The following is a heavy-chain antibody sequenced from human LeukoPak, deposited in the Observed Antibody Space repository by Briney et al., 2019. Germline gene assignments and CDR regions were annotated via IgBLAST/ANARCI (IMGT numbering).Heavy chain of an antibody. CDR2: ISGSGGST. D-gene: IGHD1-26*01. J-gene: IGHJ3*02. V-gene: IGHV3-23*01. Sequence: GGSLRLSCAASGFTFSSYAMSWIRRAPGKGLEWVSAISGSGGSTYYADSVKGRFTISRDNSKNTLYLQINSLRAEDTAVYYCAKGQVRATEGDAFDIWGQGTMVTVSS. CDR1: GFTFSSYA. CDR3: AKGQVRATEGDAFDI.